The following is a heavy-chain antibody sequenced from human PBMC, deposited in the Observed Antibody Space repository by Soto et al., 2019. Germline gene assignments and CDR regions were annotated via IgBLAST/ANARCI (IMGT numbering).Heavy chain of an antibody. V-gene: IGHV3-20*04. J-gene: IGHJ4*02. Sequence: EVSLVEAGGGVVRPGGSLRLSCAASGFGFDEYGMSWVRQGPGKGLEWVSTINRHGDSTAYADSVKGRFTICRDNAKNSLYLQMKGLRAEDTAFYYCARDHRWGYQYGEHGDSWGQGTLVTVSS. CDR3: ARDHRWGYQYGEHGDS. D-gene: IGHD4-17*01. CDR2: INRHGDST. CDR1: GFGFDEYG.